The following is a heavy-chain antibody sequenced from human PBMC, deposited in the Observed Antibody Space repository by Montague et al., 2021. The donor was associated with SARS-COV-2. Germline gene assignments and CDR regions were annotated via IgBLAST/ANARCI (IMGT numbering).Heavy chain of an antibody. J-gene: IGHJ4*01. CDR1: GFTFNTYA. CDR3: AKSPRAYSYAFDY. CDR2: IYSGGSNT. V-gene: IGHV3-23*03. Sequence: SLRLSCAASGFTFNTYAMSWVRQAPGKGLEWVSVIYSGGSNTYYADSVKGRFTISRDNSKNTLYLQMNRLRAEDTAVYYCAKSPRAYSYAFDYWGQGTPVTVSS. D-gene: IGHD5-18*01.